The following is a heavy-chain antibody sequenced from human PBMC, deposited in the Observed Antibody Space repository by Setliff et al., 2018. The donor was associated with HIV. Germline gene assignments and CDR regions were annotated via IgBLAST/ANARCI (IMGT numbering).Heavy chain of an antibody. Sequence: ASVKVSCKASGYTFTGYYIHWVRRAPGQGLEWMGRISPSSGGTNYAPKFQGRVTMTRDKSISTAYMELSRLRSDDTAVYYCATWGGSPDGYFYYYMDVWGKGTTVTVSS. V-gene: IGHV1-2*06. CDR1: GYTFTGYY. D-gene: IGHD1-26*01. CDR2: ISPSSGGT. CDR3: ATWGGSPDGYFYYYMDV. J-gene: IGHJ6*03.